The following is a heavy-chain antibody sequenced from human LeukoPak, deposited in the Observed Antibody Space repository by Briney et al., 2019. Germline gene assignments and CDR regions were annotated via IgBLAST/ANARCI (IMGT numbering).Heavy chain of an antibody. V-gene: IGHV3-9*01. CDR2: ISWNSGSI. CDR1: GFTFDDYA. J-gene: IGHJ4*02. CDR3: AKGDSSGYYYGYYFDY. Sequence: PGGSLRLSCAASGFTFDDYAMHWVRQAPGKGLEWVSGISWNSGSIGYADSVKGRFTISRDNAKNSLYLQMNNLRAEDTALYYCAKGDSSGYYYGYYFDYWGQGTLVTVSS. D-gene: IGHD3-22*01.